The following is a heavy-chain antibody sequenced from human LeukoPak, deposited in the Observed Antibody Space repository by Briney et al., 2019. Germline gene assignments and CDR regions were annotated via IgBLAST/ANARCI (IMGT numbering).Heavy chain of an antibody. V-gene: IGHV4-61*10. CDR1: GGSISSGSYY. J-gene: IGHJ6*03. D-gene: IGHD3-22*01. Sequence: SQTLSLTCTVSGGSISSGSYYWSWIRQPAGKGLEWIGYIYYSGSTNYNPSLKSRVTISADTSKNQFSLKLSSVTAADTAVYYCARGWLSHYYYYYYMDVWGKGTTVTVSS. CDR2: IYYSGST. CDR3: ARGWLSHYYYYYYMDV.